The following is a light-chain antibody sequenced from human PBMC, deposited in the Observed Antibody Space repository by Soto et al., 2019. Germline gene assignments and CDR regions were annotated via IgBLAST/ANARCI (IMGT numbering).Light chain of an antibody. Sequence: QSVLTQSPSVSGAPGQRVTISCTGSSSNIGAGYNVHWYQQHPGTAPKLLIYGNNNRPSGVPDRFSGSKSGTSGSLAITGRRAEDEADYYCQSYDSSLSGWVFGGGTQLTVL. J-gene: IGLJ3*02. CDR2: GNN. V-gene: IGLV1-40*01. CDR3: QSYDSSLSGWV. CDR1: SSNIGAGYN.